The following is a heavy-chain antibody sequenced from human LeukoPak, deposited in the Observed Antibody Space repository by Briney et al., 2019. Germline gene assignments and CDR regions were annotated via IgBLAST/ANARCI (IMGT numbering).Heavy chain of an antibody. CDR1: GFTFSSYE. V-gene: IGHV3-48*03. CDR2: ISSTGSTI. D-gene: IGHD3-22*01. J-gene: IGHJ4*02. Sequence: PGGSLRLSCAASGFTFSSYEMNWVRQAPGKGLEWVSYISSTGSTIYYTDSVKGRFTISRDNAKNSLYLQMNSLRAEDTAVYYCARDKYYYYYDSSGYYLGYWGQGTLVTVSS. CDR3: ARDKYYYYYDSSGYYLGY.